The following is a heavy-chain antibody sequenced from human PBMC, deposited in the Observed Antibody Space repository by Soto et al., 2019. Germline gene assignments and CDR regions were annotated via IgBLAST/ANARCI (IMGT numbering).Heavy chain of an antibody. CDR3: ARDFAYFDS. Sequence: SETLCVTCIFSVGSFKCGSYSWNWIRQPPGKGLEWIGDVYHTGRTSYSPSLKSRVSISMGTSKNQFSLNLDSVTAADPAVYFCARDFAYFDSWGQGTMVTVSS. J-gene: IGHJ4*02. CDR2: VYHTGRT. D-gene: IGHD3-3*01. CDR1: VGSFKCGSYS. V-gene: IGHV4-61*01.